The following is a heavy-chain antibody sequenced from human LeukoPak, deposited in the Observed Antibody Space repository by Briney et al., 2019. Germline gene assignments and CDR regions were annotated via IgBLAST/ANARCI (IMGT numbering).Heavy chain of an antibody. CDR3: VRGDAGLVN. D-gene: IGHD2-21*01. V-gene: IGHV4-39*07. Sequence: SETLSLTCTVSGGSISSSSYYWGWISQPPEKGLEWIGSIYYSGSTYYNPSLKSRVTISVDTSKNQFSLKLSSVTAADTAIYYCVRGDAGLVNWGQGTLVTVSS. CDR2: IYYSGST. CDR1: GGSISSSSYY. J-gene: IGHJ4*02.